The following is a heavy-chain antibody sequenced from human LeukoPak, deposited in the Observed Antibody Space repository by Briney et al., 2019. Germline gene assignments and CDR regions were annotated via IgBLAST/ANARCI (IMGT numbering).Heavy chain of an antibody. J-gene: IGHJ4*02. CDR2: ISYDGSEK. CDR3: AKDLNGIPY. V-gene: IGHV3-30*18. Sequence: GGSLRLSCVASGFTFSTYGIHWVRQAPGKGLEWVAVISYDGSEKNYVDSVKGRFTISRDNSKNTLYLQMNSLRAEDTAVYYCAKDLNGIPYWGQGTLVTVSS. CDR1: GFTFSTYG. D-gene: IGHD1-14*01.